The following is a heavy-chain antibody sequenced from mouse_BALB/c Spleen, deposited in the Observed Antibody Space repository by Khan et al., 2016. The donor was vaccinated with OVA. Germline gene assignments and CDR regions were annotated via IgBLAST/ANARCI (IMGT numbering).Heavy chain of an antibody. Sequence: EVELVESGGGLVQPGGSRKLSCAASGFIFSDYGMAWVRQAPGQGPEWVAFISNLAYSIYYADTVTGRSTISRENAKNTPYLEMSSLTSEDTAMYYCARSWAMDYWGQGTSVTVSS. CDR1: GFIFSDYG. V-gene: IGHV5-15*02. J-gene: IGHJ4*01. CDR3: ARSWAMDY. CDR2: ISNLAYSI.